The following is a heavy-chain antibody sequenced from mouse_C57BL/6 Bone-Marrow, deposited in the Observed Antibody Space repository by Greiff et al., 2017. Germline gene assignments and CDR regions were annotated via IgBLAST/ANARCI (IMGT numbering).Heavy chain of an antibody. D-gene: IGHD2-4*01. CDR3: ARDGRLRAWFAY. Sequence: VQLQQSGAELVQPGASVKISCKASGYAFSSYWMNWVKQRPGKGLEWIGQISPGDGDTNYNGKLKGKATLTAAKSSSTSNMQLSSLTSADSAVYFSARDGRLRAWFAYWGQGTLVTVSA. J-gene: IGHJ3*01. V-gene: IGHV1-80*01. CDR2: ISPGDGDT. CDR1: GYAFSSYW.